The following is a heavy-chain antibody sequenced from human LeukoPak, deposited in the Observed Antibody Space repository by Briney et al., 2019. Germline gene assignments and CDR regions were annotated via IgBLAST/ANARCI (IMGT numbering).Heavy chain of an antibody. V-gene: IGHV4-30-2*05. CDR3: ARGCITMVRGVIFESRSDAFDI. Sequence: LALKSRVTISVDTSKNQFSLKLSSVTAADTAVYYCARGCITMVRGVIFESRSDAFDIWGQGTMVTVSS. J-gene: IGHJ3*02. D-gene: IGHD3-10*01.